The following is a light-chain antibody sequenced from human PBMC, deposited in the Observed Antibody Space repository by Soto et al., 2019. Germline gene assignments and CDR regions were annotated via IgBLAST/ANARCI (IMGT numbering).Light chain of an antibody. J-gene: IGKJ1*01. CDR3: QKYDSAPWT. CDR1: QGISNY. V-gene: IGKV1-27*01. CDR2: GAS. Sequence: EIQMTQSPSSLSASVGDRVTITCRASQGISNYLAWYQQKPGKVPKLLIDGASTLQSGVPSRLSGSGSGTDFTLIINSLQPEDVATYDCQKYDSAPWTFGQGTKVEI.